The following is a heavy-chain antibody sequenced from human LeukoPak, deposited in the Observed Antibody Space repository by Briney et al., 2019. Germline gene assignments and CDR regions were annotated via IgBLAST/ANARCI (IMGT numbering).Heavy chain of an antibody. D-gene: IGHD3-22*01. CDR3: AKDKGGDSSGYYLDY. V-gene: IGHV3-21*01. CDR2: ISSSSYYI. CDR1: GFTFSSYS. J-gene: IGHJ4*02. Sequence: GGSLRLSCAASGFTFSSYSMSWVRQAPGKGLEWVSSISSSSYYIYYADSVKGRFTISRDNSKNTLYLQMNSLRAEDTAVYYCAKDKGGDSSGYYLDYWGQGTLVTVSS.